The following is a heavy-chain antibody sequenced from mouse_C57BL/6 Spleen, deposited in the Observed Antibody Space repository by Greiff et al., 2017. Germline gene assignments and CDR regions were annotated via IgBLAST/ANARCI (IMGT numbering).Heavy chain of an antibody. V-gene: IGHV1-76*01. Sequence: QVQLKESGAELVRPGASVKLSCKASGYTFTDYYINWVKQRPGQGLEWIARIYPGSGNTYYNEKFKGKATLTADKSSSTAYMQLSSLTSEDSAVYFSARGLTGHYCYAKEYWGQGTSVTVSS. J-gene: IGHJ4*01. CDR1: GYTFTDYY. D-gene: IGHD4-1*01. CDR3: ARGLTGHYCYAKEY. CDR2: IYPGSGNT.